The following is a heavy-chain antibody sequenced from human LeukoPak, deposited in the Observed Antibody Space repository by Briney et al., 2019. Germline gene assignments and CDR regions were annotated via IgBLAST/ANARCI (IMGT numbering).Heavy chain of an antibody. J-gene: IGHJ6*03. V-gene: IGHV3-21*04. CDR3: AREGYDSSGYYSDYYYYYMDV. CDR1: GFTFSSYS. Sequence: GGSLRLSCAASGFTFSSYSMNWVRQAPGKGLEWVSSISSSSSYIYYADSVKGRFTISRDNSKNTLYLQMNSLRAEDTAVYYCAREGYDSSGYYSDYYYYYMDVWGKGTTVTVSS. D-gene: IGHD3-22*01. CDR2: ISSSSSYI.